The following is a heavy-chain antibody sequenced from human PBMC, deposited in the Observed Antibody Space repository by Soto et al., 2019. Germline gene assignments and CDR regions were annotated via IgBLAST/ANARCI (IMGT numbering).Heavy chain of an antibody. CDR2: ISYDGSNK. CDR3: AREYIAAADIRYYGMDV. Sequence: QVQLVESGGGVVQPGRSLRLSCAASGFTFSSYAMHWVRQAPGKGLEWVAVISYDGSNKYYADSVKGRFTISRDNSKNTLYLQMNSLRAEDTAVYYCAREYIAAADIRYYGMDVWGQGTTVTVSS. J-gene: IGHJ6*02. V-gene: IGHV3-30-3*01. D-gene: IGHD6-13*01. CDR1: GFTFSSYA.